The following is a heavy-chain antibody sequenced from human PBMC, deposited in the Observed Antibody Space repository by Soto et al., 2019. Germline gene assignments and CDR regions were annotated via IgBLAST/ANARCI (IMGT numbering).Heavy chain of an antibody. CDR3: ARMGPRAARPNY. CDR1: GFTFSDYD. CDR2: VSSSGTTI. V-gene: IGHV3-11*01. J-gene: IGHJ4*02. Sequence: QVQLVESVGGLVKPGGSLRLSCAASGFTFSDYDMSWIRQAPGKGLEWVSFVSSSGTTIYYADSVKGRFTISRDNAKNSLYLQMNSLRAEDTAVYYCARMGPRAARPNYWGQGTLVTVSS. D-gene: IGHD6-6*01.